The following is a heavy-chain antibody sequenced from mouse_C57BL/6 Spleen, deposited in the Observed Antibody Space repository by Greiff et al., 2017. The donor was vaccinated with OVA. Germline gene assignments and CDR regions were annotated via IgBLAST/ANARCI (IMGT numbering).Heavy chain of an antibody. J-gene: IGHJ3*01. V-gene: IGHV1-54*01. CDR1: GYAFTNYL. CDR2: INPGSGGT. CDR3: ARDDDYGSSPWFAY. D-gene: IGHD1-1*01. Sequence: VQLQQSGAELVRPGTSVKVSCKASGYAFTNYLIEWVKQRPGQGLEWIGVINPGSGGTNYNEKFKGKATLTADKSSSTAYMQLSSLTSEDSAVYFCARDDDYGSSPWFAYWGQGTLVTVSA.